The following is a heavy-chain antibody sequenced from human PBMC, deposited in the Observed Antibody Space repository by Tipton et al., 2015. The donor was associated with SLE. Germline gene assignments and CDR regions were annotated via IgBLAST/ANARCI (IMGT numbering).Heavy chain of an antibody. CDR3: AGGARGNSYGSDEDFDY. CDR2: IHYSGST. D-gene: IGHD5-18*01. J-gene: IGHJ4*02. CDR1: GDSISSSYY. V-gene: IGHV4-39*07. Sequence: TLSLTCTVSGDSISSSYYWGWIRQPPGKGLEWIASIHYSGSTYYNPSLNSRVTMSADTSKNQFSLRLSSVTTADTAVYYCAGGARGNSYGSDEDFDYLGQGTLVTVSS.